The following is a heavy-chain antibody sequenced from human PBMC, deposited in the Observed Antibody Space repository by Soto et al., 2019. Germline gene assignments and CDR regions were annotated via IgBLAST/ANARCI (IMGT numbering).Heavy chain of an antibody. Sequence: GGSLRLSCAASGFTFSSYAMSWVRQAPGKGLEWVSSVSAGGDMTYYSDSVKGRFTISRDNSNNALFLQMNSLRIEDTALYYCARGDRGGSGSPASYYYSGLDVWGQGTTGTVSS. CDR2: VSAGGDMT. J-gene: IGHJ6*02. CDR1: GFTFSSYA. V-gene: IGHV3-23*01. D-gene: IGHD3-10*01. CDR3: ARGDRGGSGSPASYYYSGLDV.